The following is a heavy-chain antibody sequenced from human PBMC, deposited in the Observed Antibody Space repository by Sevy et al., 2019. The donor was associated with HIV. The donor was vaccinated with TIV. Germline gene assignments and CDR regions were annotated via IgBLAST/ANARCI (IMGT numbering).Heavy chain of an antibody. CDR1: GGSISSGGYY. V-gene: IGHV4-31*03. Sequence: SETLSLTCTVSGGSISSGGYYWSWIRQHPGKGLEWIGYIYYSGNTYYNPSLKSRVTISVDTSKNQFSLKLRSVTAADTAVYYCPRVWFGELPHFDYWGQGTLVTVSS. CDR3: PRVWFGELPHFDY. J-gene: IGHJ4*02. CDR2: IYYSGNT. D-gene: IGHD3-10*01.